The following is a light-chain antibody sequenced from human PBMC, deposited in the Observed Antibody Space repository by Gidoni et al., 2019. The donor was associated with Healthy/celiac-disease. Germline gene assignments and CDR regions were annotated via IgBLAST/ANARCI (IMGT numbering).Light chain of an antibody. J-gene: IGKJ4*01. CDR2: LGS. CDR3: MQALQTPLT. V-gene: IGKV2-28*01. CDR1: QSLLHSNGYNY. Sequence: VMTQSTLSLPVTPREPASISCRSSQSLLHSNGYNYLDWYLQKPGQSPQLLIYLGSNRASWVPDRFSGSGSGTDFTLKISRVEAEDVGVYYCMQALQTPLTFGGGTKVEIK.